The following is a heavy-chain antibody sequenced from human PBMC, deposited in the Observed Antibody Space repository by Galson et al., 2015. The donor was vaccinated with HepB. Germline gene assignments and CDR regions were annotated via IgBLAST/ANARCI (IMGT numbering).Heavy chain of an antibody. Sequence: SLRLSCAASGFTFSSYAMHWVRQAPGKGLEWVAVISYDGSNKYYADSVKGRFTISRDNSKNTLYLQMNSLRAEDTAVYYCARDHVTMVRGVIIYYYGMDVWGQGTTVTVSS. CDR1: GFTFSSYA. V-gene: IGHV3-30-3*01. CDR2: ISYDGSNK. CDR3: ARDHVTMVRGVIIYYYGMDV. J-gene: IGHJ6*02. D-gene: IGHD3-10*01.